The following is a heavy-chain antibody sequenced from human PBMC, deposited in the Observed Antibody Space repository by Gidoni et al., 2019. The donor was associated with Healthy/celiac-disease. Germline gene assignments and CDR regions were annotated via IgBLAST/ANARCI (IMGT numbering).Heavy chain of an antibody. D-gene: IGHD6-19*01. V-gene: IGHV3-13*04. CDR1: GFPFSSYA. Sequence: EVQLVESGGGLVQPGGSLRLSCAASGFPFSSYAMHWVRQATGKGLEWVSAIGTAGDTYYPGSVKGRFTISRENAKNSLYLQMNSLRAGDTAVYYCAREQVAAVAGTYYYYYGMDVWGQGTTVTVSS. CDR2: IGTAGDT. CDR3: AREQVAAVAGTYYYYYGMDV. J-gene: IGHJ6*02.